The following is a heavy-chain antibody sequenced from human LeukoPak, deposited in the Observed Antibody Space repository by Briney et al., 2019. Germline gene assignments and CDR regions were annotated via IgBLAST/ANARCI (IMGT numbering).Heavy chain of an antibody. CDR1: EFTFSNYG. D-gene: IGHD2-15*01. V-gene: IGHV3-30*03. CDR2: ISNDGSSR. J-gene: IGHJ4*02. CDR3: VSGTCGGSCYILDY. Sequence: GGSLRLSCEASEFTFSNYGMHWVRQAPGKGLEWLAVISNDGSSRQYRDSVKGRFTVSRDNPKNTLYLQMNSLRAEDTAVYYCVSGTCGGSCYILDYWGQGTLVTVSS.